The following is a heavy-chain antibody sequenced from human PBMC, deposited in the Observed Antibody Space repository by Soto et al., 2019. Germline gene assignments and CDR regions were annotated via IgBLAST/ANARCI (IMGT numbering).Heavy chain of an antibody. CDR2: INAGNGNT. V-gene: IGHV1-3*01. CDR1: GYTFTSYA. CDR3: ARASRSGFTGYAFDF. D-gene: IGHD5-12*01. J-gene: IGHJ5*01. Sequence: ASVKVSCKASGYTFTSYAMHWVRQAPGQRLEWMGWINAGNGNTKYSQKFQGRVTITRDTSASTAYMELGSLRSEDTAVYYCARASRSGFTGYAFDFWGQGTLVTVSS.